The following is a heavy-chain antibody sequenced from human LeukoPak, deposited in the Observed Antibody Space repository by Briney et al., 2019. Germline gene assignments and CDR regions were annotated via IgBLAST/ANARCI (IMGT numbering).Heavy chain of an antibody. J-gene: IGHJ4*02. Sequence: ASVKVSCKTSGYTFNTYAISWVRQAPGQGLEWMGWISNHNVNTNSAQKLQGRVTITKDTSTSTAYLDLQSLRSDDTAIYYCARHGNALTHSEYFDYWGQGTLITVSS. CDR3: ARHGNALTHSEYFDY. CDR1: GYTFNTYA. V-gene: IGHV1-18*01. CDR2: ISNHNVNT. D-gene: IGHD1-26*01.